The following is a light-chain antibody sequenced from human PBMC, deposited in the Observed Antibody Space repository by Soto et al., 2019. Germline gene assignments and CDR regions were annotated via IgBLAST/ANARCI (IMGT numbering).Light chain of an antibody. Sequence: DIQMTQSPSSLSASVGERVTITCRASQSISTYLNWYQQKPGKAPKVLIYVASSLQSGVPSRFSGSGSGTDFTLTISSLQPEDFATYYCQQSYSTLTWTFGQGTKVDIK. CDR2: VAS. J-gene: IGKJ1*01. CDR3: QQSYSTLTWT. V-gene: IGKV1-39*01. CDR1: QSISTY.